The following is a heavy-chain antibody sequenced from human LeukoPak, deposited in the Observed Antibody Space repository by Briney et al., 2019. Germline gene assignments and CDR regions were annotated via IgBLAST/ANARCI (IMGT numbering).Heavy chain of an antibody. Sequence: PGGSLRLSCAASGFTFSSYGMSWVRQAPGKGLEWVSAISGSGGSTYYADSVKGRFTISRDNSKNTLYLQMNSLRAEDTAVYYCFCFSYYYDSSGSRFFDYWGQGTLVTVSS. J-gene: IGHJ4*02. CDR2: ISGSGGST. CDR3: FCFSYYYDSSGSRFFDY. V-gene: IGHV3-23*01. CDR1: GFTFSSYG. D-gene: IGHD3-22*01.